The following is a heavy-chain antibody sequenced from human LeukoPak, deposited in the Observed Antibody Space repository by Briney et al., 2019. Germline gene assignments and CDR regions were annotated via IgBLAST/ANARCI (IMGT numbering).Heavy chain of an antibody. D-gene: IGHD2-15*01. CDR3: ARKSVAATPRDIVYQYSYMDV. J-gene: IGHJ6*03. CDR2: ISTNTGNP. V-gene: IGHV7-4-1*02. Sequence: ASVKVSCKASGGTFSGYAINWVRQAPGQGLEWMGWISTNTGNPTYAQGFTGRFVFSLDTSVSTAYLQISSLKAEDTAVYYCARKSVAATPRDIVYQYSYMDVWGKGTTVTVSS. CDR1: GGTFSGYA.